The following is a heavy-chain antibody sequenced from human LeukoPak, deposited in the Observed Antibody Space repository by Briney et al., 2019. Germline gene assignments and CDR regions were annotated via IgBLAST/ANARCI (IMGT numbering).Heavy chain of an antibody. V-gene: IGHV3-23*01. D-gene: IGHD6-6*01. CDR3: ARSEGSSGSSYY. CDR2: ISGSGGST. Sequence: PGGTLRLSCAASGFTFSSYGMSWVRQAPGKGLEWVSAISGSGGSTYYADSVKGRFTISRDNSKNTLYLQMNSLRAEDTAVYYCARSEGSSGSSYYWGQGTLVTVSS. CDR1: GFTFSSYG. J-gene: IGHJ4*02.